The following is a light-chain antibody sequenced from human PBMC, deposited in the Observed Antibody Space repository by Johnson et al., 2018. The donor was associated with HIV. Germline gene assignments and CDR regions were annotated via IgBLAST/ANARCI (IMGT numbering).Light chain of an antibody. CDR2: DNN. J-gene: IGLJ1*01. Sequence: HSVLTQPPSVSAAPGQKVTISCSGSSSNIGNNYVSWYQQLPGTAPKLLIYDNNKRPSGIPDRFSGSKSDTSATLGITGLQTGDEADYYCGTWDSSLSTYVCGTGTQVTV. V-gene: IGLV1-51*01. CDR3: GTWDSSLSTYV. CDR1: SSNIGNNY.